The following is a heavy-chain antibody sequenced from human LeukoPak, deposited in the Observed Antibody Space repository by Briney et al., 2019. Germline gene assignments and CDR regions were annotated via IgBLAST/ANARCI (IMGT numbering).Heavy chain of an antibody. CDR2: INPNSGGT. D-gene: IGHD3-3*01. CDR1: GYTFTGYY. Sequence: ASVKVSCKASGYTFTGYYMHWVRQAPGQGLEWMGWINPNSGGTNYAQKFQGRVTMTRDTSISTAYMELSRLRSDDTAVYYCARGGVYDFWSGYPDYWGQGTLVTVSS. J-gene: IGHJ4*02. V-gene: IGHV1-2*02. CDR3: ARGGVYDFWSGYPDY.